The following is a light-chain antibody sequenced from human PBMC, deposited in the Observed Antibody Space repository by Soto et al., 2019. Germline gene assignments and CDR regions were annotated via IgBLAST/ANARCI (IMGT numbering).Light chain of an antibody. Sequence: QSALPQPASVSGSPGQSITISCTGTSGDVGGYNYVSWYQQFPGKAPKLIIYEVSNRPSGVSNRFSGSKSGNTASLTISGRQAEDEADYYCSSYTSSSTLVVFGGGTKLTVL. V-gene: IGLV2-14*01. CDR3: SSYTSSSTLVV. CDR1: SGDVGGYNY. CDR2: EVS. J-gene: IGLJ2*01.